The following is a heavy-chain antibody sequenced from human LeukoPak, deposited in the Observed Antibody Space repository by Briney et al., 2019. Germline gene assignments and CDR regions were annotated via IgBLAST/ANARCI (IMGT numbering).Heavy chain of an antibody. CDR2: IYTSGST. J-gene: IGHJ4*02. Sequence: SQTLSLTCTVSGGSISSGSYYWRWIRQPAGKGLEWIGRIYTSGSTNYNPSLKSRVTISVDTSKNQFSLKLSSVTAADTAVYYCARAPLKYSSSTYYFDYWGQGTLVTVSS. CDR3: ARAPLKYSSSTYYFDY. CDR1: GGSISSGSYY. D-gene: IGHD6-6*01. V-gene: IGHV4-61*02.